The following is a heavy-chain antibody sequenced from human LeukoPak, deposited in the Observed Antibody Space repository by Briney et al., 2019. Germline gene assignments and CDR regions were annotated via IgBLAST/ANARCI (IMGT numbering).Heavy chain of an antibody. CDR2: IRYDGSNK. CDR3: AKDPPYYYDSSGYCDY. D-gene: IGHD3-22*01. J-gene: IGHJ4*02. CDR1: GFTFSSYG. Sequence: PGGSLRLSCAASGFTFSSYGMHWVRQAPGKGLEWVAFIRYDGSNKYYADSAKGRFTISRDNSKNTLYLQMNSLRAEDTAVYYCAKDPPYYYDSSGYCDYWGQGTLVTVSS. V-gene: IGHV3-30*02.